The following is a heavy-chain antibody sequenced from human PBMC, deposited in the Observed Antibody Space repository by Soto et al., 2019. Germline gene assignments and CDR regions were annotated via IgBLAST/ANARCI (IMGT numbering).Heavy chain of an antibody. V-gene: IGHV1-8*01. Sequence: ASVKVSCKASGYTFTTYDISWVRQATGQGLEWMGWMNPYSGNTGYAQKFQGRVTVTRNTSISTVYMELSGLRPDDTAVYYCARRKERSGPHYFDFWGQGTLVTVSS. CDR3: ARRKERSGPHYFDF. CDR2: MNPYSGNT. D-gene: IGHD6-25*01. CDR1: GYTFTTYD. J-gene: IGHJ4*02.